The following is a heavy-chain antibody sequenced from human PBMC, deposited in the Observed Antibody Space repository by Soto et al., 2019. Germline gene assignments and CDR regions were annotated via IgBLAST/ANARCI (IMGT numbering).Heavy chain of an antibody. CDR1: GFTFEDYA. Sequence: EVQLVESGGGLVQPGRSLRLSCAASGFTFEDYAMHWVRQAPGKGLEWVSGISGSGGSTYYADSVKGRFTISRDNSKNTLYLQMNSLRAEDTAVYYCAKTYYYDSSGSPFDYWGQGTLVTVSS. D-gene: IGHD3-22*01. J-gene: IGHJ4*02. V-gene: IGHV3-23*04. CDR2: ISGSGGST. CDR3: AKTYYYDSSGSPFDY.